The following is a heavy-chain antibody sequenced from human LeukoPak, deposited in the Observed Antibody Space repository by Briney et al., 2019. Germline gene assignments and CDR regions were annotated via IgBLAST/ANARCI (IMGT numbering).Heavy chain of an antibody. CDR2: IIGGGRDT. J-gene: IGHJ4*02. CDR1: GFTFHSYA. Sequence: GGSLRLSCVASGFTFHSYAMTWVRQAPGKGLQWVSSIIGGGRDTHHADSVKGRFTISRDNSNNTLYLHMNSLRPEDTAIYYCAKDRAYSSSWYRGEDYWGQGTLVTVSS. D-gene: IGHD6-13*01. CDR3: AKDRAYSSSWYRGEDY. V-gene: IGHV3-23*01.